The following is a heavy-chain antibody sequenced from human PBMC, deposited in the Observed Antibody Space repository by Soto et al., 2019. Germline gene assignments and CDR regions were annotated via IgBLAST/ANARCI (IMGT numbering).Heavy chain of an antibody. CDR2: IYSGGST. J-gene: IGHJ4*02. CDR1: GFTVSSNY. D-gene: IGHD5-12*01. V-gene: IGHV3-66*01. CDR3: ARGLYGGLHHFDY. Sequence: EVQLVESGGGLVQPGGSLRLSCAASGFTVSSNYMSWVRQAPGKGLEWVSVIYSGGSTYYADSVKGRFTISRDNYKNTLYLPMSCMRANDVAVYYGARGLYGGLHHFDYWGQGPQVTVSS.